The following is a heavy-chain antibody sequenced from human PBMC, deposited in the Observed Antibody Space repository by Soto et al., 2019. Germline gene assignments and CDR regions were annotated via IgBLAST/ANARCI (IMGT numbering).Heavy chain of an antibody. V-gene: IGHV3-23*01. D-gene: IGHD2-2*01. CDR1: GFTFSSYA. J-gene: IGHJ4*02. Sequence: EVQLLESGGGLVQPGGSLRLSCAASGFTFSSYAMSWVRQAPGKGLEWVSVISGSGDSTYYTDSVKGRFTISRDNSKNTLYFQMNRLRAEDTAVYYCAKTSVPSYFDYWGQGTLVTVSS. CDR2: ISGSGDST. CDR3: AKTSVPSYFDY.